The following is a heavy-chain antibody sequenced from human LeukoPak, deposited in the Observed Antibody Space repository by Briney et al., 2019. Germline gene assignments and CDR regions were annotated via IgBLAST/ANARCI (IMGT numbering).Heavy chain of an antibody. D-gene: IGHD4-17*01. CDR3: ARDPSRFYGDYYQVRGGFGY. J-gene: IGHJ4*02. Sequence: PGGSLRLSCAASGFTFSSYSTNWVRQAPGKGLEWVSSICSSSSYIYYAASVKGRFTTARDNAKNSLYLQINSLRAEDTAVYYCARDPSRFYGDYYQVRGGFGYWGQGTLVTVS. V-gene: IGHV3-21*01. CDR1: GFTFSSYS. CDR2: ICSSSSYI.